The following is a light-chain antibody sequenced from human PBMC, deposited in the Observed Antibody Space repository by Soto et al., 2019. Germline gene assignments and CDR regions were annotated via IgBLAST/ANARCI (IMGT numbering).Light chain of an antibody. CDR1: QAISSA. V-gene: IGKV1D-13*01. CDR2: DAS. J-gene: IGKJ3*01. Sequence: ANQLTQSPSSLSASVGDRVTITCRASQAISSALAWYQQKPGKPPKLLIYDASTLQSGVPSRFSGTASGTDFPLTITSLQPEDFATYYCQQFNNWHVTFGPGTKVDIK. CDR3: QQFNNWHVT.